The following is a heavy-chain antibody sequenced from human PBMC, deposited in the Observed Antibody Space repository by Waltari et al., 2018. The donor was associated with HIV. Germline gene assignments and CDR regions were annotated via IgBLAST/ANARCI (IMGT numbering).Heavy chain of an antibody. CDR1: GYTFTDYF. CDR2: INPNRGVT. D-gene: IGHD2-21*01. V-gene: IGHV1-2*02. Sequence: QVQLVQSGAEVKKPGASVKVSCKASGYTFTDYFIQCVRQAPGQELEWMGWINPNRGVTYQAQKFQGRVTMTRDTSISTAYMELNRLRSDDTAVYFCARGNCDGDCFDYWGQGILVTVSS. J-gene: IGHJ4*02. CDR3: ARGNCDGDCFDY.